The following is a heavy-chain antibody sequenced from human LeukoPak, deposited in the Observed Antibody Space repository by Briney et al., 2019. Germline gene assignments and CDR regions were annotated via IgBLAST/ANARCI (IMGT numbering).Heavy chain of an antibody. D-gene: IGHD3-3*01. CDR2: INPNSGGT. Sequence: ASVKVSCKAPGYTFTGYYMHWVRQAPGQGLEWMGWINPNSGGTNYAQKFQGRVTMTRDTSISTAYMELSRLRSDDTAVYYCARAYYDFWSGYAPIDAFDIWGQGTMVTVSS. CDR1: GYTFTGYY. CDR3: ARAYYDFWSGYAPIDAFDI. V-gene: IGHV1-2*02. J-gene: IGHJ3*02.